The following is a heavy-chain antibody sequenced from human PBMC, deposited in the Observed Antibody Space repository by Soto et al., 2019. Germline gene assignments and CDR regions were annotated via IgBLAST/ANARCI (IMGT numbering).Heavy chain of an antibody. CDR2: ISGSGGST. Sequence: GRSLRLCFAASGFPFSGYAMSWVRQATGKGLEWVSAISGSGGSTYYADYVKGRFTISRDNSKNTLYLQMNSLRAEDTAVYYSAKGTVDYYHYGMDVWAQGTTVTVSS. CDR1: GFPFSGYA. D-gene: IGHD4-4*01. CDR3: AKGTVDYYHYGMDV. J-gene: IGHJ6*02. V-gene: IGHV3-23*01.